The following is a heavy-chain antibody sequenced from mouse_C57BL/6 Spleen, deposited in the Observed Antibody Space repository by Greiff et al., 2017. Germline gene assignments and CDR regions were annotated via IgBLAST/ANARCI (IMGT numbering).Heavy chain of an antibody. CDR3: AREGVNWYFDV. CDR2: IYPSDSET. V-gene: IGHV1-61*01. D-gene: IGHD2-1*01. Sequence: QVQLQQPGAELVRPGSSVKLSCKASGYTFTSYWMDWVKQRPGQGLEWIGNIYPSDSETHYNQKFKDKATLTVDKSSSTAYMQLSSLTSEDSAVYYCAREGVNWYFDVWGTGTTVTVSS. CDR1: GYTFTSYW. J-gene: IGHJ1*03.